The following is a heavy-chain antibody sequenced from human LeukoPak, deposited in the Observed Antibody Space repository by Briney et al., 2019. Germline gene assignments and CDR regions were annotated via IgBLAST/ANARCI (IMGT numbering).Heavy chain of an antibody. CDR3: ARVPVGSGWYPSFDY. Sequence: GGSLRLSCAASGFTFSSYAMHWVRQAPGKGLEWVAVISYDGSNKYYADSVKGRFTISRDNSKNTLYLQMNSLRAEDTAVYYCARVPVGSGWYPSFDYWGQGTLVTVSS. J-gene: IGHJ4*02. CDR2: ISYDGSNK. D-gene: IGHD6-19*01. CDR1: GFTFSSYA. V-gene: IGHV3-30-3*01.